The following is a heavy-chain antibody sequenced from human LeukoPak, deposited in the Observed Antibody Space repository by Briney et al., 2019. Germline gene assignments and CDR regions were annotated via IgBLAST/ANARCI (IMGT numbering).Heavy chain of an antibody. D-gene: IGHD4-17*01. Sequence: GESLQISCKGSGSTFTSYWINWVRQLPGKGREWMGIIYPGESETRYSPSFQGQVTISADKSITTVYLQWSSLKASDTAMYYCARLYGDYALDYWGQGTLVSVSS. CDR2: IYPGESET. CDR3: ARLYGDYALDY. J-gene: IGHJ4*02. V-gene: IGHV5-51*01. CDR1: GSTFTSYW.